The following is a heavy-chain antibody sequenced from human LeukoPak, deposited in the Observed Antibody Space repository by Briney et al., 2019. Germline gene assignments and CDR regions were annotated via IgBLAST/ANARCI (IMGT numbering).Heavy chain of an antibody. Sequence: GGSLRLSCAASGFNVSSNYISWVRQAPGKGLEWVSVIYSGGSTYYADSVKGRFTISRDNSKNTLYLQMNSLRAEDTAVYYCARDHDYYGSGSYYNDWGQGTLVTVSS. CDR1: GFNVSSNY. CDR2: IYSGGST. V-gene: IGHV3-53*01. CDR3: ARDHDYYGSGSYYND. D-gene: IGHD3-10*01. J-gene: IGHJ4*02.